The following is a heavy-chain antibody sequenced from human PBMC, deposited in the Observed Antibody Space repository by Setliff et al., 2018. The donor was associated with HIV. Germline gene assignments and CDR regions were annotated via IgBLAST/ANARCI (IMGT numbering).Heavy chain of an antibody. CDR1: GYTFTSYY. CDR2: INLNTGAT. Sequence: GASVKVSCKASGYTFTSYYLHWVRQAPGQGLEWMGWINLNTGATKYAQKLQVRVTLTRDTSMTTAYMELRSLRSDDTAVYYCVRSPGSFISTDSTEAGDYWGQGTLVTVSS. V-gene: IGHV1-2*02. D-gene: IGHD3-22*01. J-gene: IGHJ4*02. CDR3: VRSPGSFISTDSTEAGDY.